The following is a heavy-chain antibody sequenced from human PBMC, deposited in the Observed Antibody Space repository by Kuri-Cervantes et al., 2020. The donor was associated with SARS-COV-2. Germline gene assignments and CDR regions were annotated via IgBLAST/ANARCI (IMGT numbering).Heavy chain of an antibody. J-gene: IGHJ4*02. V-gene: IGHV3-33*01. Sequence: GGSLRLSCGTSGFTFSSYSMHWVRQAPGKGLEWVAVIWSDGSHQYYLDSVKGRFSISRDNVMNILYLQMNSLRVDDTAVYYCARVSLGTVVGEENYYFDYWGQGTLVTVSS. CDR1: GFTFSSYS. CDR3: ARVSLGTVVGEENYYFDY. D-gene: IGHD1-26*01. CDR2: IWSDGSHQ.